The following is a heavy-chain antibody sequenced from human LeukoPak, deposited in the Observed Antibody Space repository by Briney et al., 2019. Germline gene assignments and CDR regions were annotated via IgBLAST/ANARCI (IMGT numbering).Heavy chain of an antibody. J-gene: IGHJ4*02. CDR1: GGSVRSSSYY. Sequence: LETLSLTCTVSGGSVRSSSYYWGCIRQPPGKGLEWIGSVHYNGSTCYNPSLGGRVIMSIDMSKNQFSLKLTSVTAADTAMYYCARDRGVPRPYYFDQWGQGTLVTVSS. CDR3: ARDRGVPRPYYFDQ. V-gene: IGHV4-39*07. D-gene: IGHD3-10*01. CDR2: VHYNGST.